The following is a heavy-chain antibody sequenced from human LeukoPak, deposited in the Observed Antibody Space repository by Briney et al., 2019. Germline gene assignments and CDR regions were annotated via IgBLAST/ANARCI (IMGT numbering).Heavy chain of an antibody. Sequence: GGSLRLSCTGSGFTFGDYTMTWIRQAPGKGLEWVGFIRSRAYGGTTEFAASVKDRFTISRDDSKSIAYLQMNSLRTEDTGVYYCTRDPIMIEGVWGQGTTVTVSS. D-gene: IGHD3-16*01. CDR3: TRDPIMIEGV. J-gene: IGHJ6*02. CDR1: GFTFGDYT. CDR2: IRSRAYGGTT. V-gene: IGHV3-49*03.